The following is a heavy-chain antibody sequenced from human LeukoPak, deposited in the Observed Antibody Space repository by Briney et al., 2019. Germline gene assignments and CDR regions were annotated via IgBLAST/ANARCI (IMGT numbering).Heavy chain of an antibody. D-gene: IGHD3-3*01. CDR1: GGSISSSSYY. CDR3: ASSDYDFWSGSLLFDY. CDR2: IYYSGST. J-gene: IGHJ4*02. V-gene: IGHV4-39*07. Sequence: SETLSLTCTVSGGSISSSSYYWGWIRQPPGKGLEWIGSIYYSGSTYYNPSLKSRVTISVDTSKNQFSLKLSSVTAADTAVYYCASSDYDFWSGSLLFDYWGQGTLVTASS.